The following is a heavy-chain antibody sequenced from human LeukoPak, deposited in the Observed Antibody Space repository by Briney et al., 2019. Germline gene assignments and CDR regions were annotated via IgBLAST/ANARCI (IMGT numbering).Heavy chain of an antibody. V-gene: IGHV1-8*01. D-gene: IGHD2-21*01. J-gene: IGHJ5*02. CDR1: GYIFTSND. CDR3: TRGATQGLINWFDP. Sequence: AASVKVSCKASGYIFTSNDINWVRQAAGQGLEWMGWMNSDTGYTGYQQKFHDRITLTRNTSLSTAYMELSSLTSEDTAVYYCTRGATQGLINWFDPWGQGTLVTVSS. CDR2: MNSDTGYT.